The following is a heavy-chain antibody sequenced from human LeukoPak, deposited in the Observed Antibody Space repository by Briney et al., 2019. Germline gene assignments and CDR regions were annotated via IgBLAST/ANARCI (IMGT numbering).Heavy chain of an antibody. V-gene: IGHV4-59*08. J-gene: IGHJ4*02. CDR3: ARVATRKYYYFDY. D-gene: IGHD5-12*01. Sequence: PSETLSLTCTVSGGSISSYYWSWIRQSPGKGLEWIGHIYYSGSTNYNPSLKSRVTILVETSKNQLSLNLRSVTAADTAVYYCARVATRKYYYFDYWGQGTLVTVSS. CDR1: GGSISSYY. CDR2: IYYSGST.